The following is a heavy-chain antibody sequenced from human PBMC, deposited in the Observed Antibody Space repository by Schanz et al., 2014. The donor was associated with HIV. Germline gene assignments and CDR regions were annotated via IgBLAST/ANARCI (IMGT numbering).Heavy chain of an antibody. CDR1: GFTFSGFA. D-gene: IGHD5-18*01. V-gene: IGHV3-23*01. J-gene: IGHJ5*02. CDR3: VKAYSSGFSGAGS. CDR2: IRVSGSGT. Sequence: QLLESGGGLVQPGGLLRLSCAASGFTFSGFAMSWVRQAPGKGLEWVSGIRVSGSGTYYADSVKGRFTISRDNSKNTVFLQTNSLRADDTAIYYCVKAYSSGFSGAGSWGQGALVTVSS.